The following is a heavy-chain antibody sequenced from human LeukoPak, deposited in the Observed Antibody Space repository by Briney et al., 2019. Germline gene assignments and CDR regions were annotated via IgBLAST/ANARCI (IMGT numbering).Heavy chain of an antibody. CDR1: GYNFPGYY. CDR2: INPHNGGT. D-gene: IGHD3-22*01. V-gene: IGHV1-2*02. Sequence: ASVKVSCKASGYNFPGYYKHWVRQAPGQGLEWMGWINPHNGGTNYTQKFQGRVTMTRDTSITTVHMELSRLRSDDTAVYYCARDYEDSRGRGAFDICGQGTMVTVSS. J-gene: IGHJ3*02. CDR3: ARDYEDSRGRGAFDI.